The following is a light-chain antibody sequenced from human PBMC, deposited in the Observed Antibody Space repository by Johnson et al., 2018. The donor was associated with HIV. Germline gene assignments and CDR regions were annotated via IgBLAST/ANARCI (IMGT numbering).Light chain of an antibody. Sequence: QSVLTQPPSVSAAPGQKVTISCSGSSSNIGNNYVSWYQQLPGTAPKLLIYEKNKRPSGIPDRFSGSKSGTSATLGITGLQTGDEADYYCGTWDSSLSAYVFGTGTMVTVL. CDR2: EKN. CDR1: SSNIGNNY. J-gene: IGLJ1*01. CDR3: GTWDSSLSAYV. V-gene: IGLV1-51*02.